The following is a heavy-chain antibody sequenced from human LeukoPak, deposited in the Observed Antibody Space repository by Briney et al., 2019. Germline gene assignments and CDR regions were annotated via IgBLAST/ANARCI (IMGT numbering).Heavy chain of an antibody. D-gene: IGHD3-9*01. CDR1: GGSISSSSYY. V-gene: IGHV4-39*07. J-gene: IGHJ4*02. CDR3: ATTYYDILTGRGYYFDY. CDR2: INHSGST. Sequence: SETLSLTCTVSGGSISSSSYYWSWIRQPPGKGLEWIGEINHSGSTNYNPSLKSRVTISVDTSKNQFSLKLSSVTAADTAVYYCATTYYDILTGRGYYFDYWGQGTLVTVSS.